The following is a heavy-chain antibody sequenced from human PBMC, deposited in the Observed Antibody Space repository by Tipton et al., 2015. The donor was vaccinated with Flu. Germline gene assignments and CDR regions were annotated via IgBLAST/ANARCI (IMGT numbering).Heavy chain of an antibody. J-gene: IGHJ4*02. V-gene: IGHV3-33*01. CDR3: AREGHERNILFGGFDF. Sequence: SLRLSCAASGFPFSDYGMHWVRQAPGKGLEWVAVIWFEGSNTFYGDSVKGRFTISRDNSKNTLYLQMNSLRPEDTAVYFCAREGHERNILFGGFDFWGRGTPVTVSS. CDR1: GFPFSDYG. CDR2: IWFEGSNT. D-gene: IGHD3-16*01.